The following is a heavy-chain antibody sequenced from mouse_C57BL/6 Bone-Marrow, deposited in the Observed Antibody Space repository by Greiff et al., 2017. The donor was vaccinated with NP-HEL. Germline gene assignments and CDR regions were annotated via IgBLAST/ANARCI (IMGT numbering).Heavy chain of an antibody. V-gene: IGHV3-6*01. Sequence: DVKLQESGPGLVKPSQSLSLTCSVTGYSIISGYYWNWIRQFPGNKLEWMAYISYDGSNNYNPSLKNRISITRGISKNQFFLKLTSVTTEDTATYYCAREGGYYGSPFAYWGQGTLVTVSA. CDR1: GYSIISGYY. CDR2: ISYDGSN. CDR3: AREGGYYGSPFAY. D-gene: IGHD1-1*01. J-gene: IGHJ3*01.